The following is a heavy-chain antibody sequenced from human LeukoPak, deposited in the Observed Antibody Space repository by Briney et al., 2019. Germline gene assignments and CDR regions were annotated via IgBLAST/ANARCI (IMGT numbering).Heavy chain of an antibody. V-gene: IGHV4-59*01. Sequence: SETLSLTCTVSGGSISSYYWSWIRQPPGKGLEWIGYIYYSGSTNYNPSLKSRVTISVDTSKNQFSLKLSSVTAADTAVYYCARDGGWLVCDYWGQGTLVTVSS. D-gene: IGHD6-19*01. CDR3: ARDGGWLVCDY. J-gene: IGHJ4*02. CDR1: GGSISSYY. CDR2: IYYSGST.